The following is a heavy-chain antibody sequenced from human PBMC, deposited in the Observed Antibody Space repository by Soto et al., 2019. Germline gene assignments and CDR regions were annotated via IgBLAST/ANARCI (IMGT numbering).Heavy chain of an antibody. CDR3: ARQSGYSYGEFFDY. J-gene: IGHJ4*02. CDR1: GGSISSSSYY. D-gene: IGHD5-18*01. V-gene: IGHV4-39*01. CDR2: FYYSGST. Sequence: SETLSLTCTVSGGSISSSSYYWGWIRQPPGKGLEWIGTFYYSGSTYYNPSLKSRVTISVDTSKNQFSLKLSSVTAADTAVYNCARQSGYSYGEFFDYWGQGTLVTVSS.